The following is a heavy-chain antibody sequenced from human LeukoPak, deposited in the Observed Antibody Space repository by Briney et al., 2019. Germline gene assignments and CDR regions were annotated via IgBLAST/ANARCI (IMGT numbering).Heavy chain of an antibody. CDR2: IYYSGST. CDR1: GGSISSYY. D-gene: IGHD3-3*01. Sequence: SETLSLTCTISGGSISSYYWSWIRQPPGKGLEWIGYIYYSGSTNYNPSLKSRVTISVDTSKNQFSLKLSSVTAADTAVYYCARGADYDFWGRDGYSPHYWGQGALVTVSS. J-gene: IGHJ4*02. CDR3: ARGADYDFWGRDGYSPHY. V-gene: IGHV4-59*01.